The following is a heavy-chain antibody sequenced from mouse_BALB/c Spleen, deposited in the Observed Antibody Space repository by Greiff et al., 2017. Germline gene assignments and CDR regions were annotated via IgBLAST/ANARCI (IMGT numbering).Heavy chain of an antibody. CDR1: GFSLTSYG. J-gene: IGHJ4*01. CDR2: IWAGGST. Sequence: VQVVESGPGLVAPSQSLSITCTVSGFSLTSYGVHWVRQPPGKGLEWLGVIWAGGSTNYNSALMSRLSISKDNSKSQVFLKMNSLQTDDTAMYYCAREEPYYYAMDYWGQGTSVTVSS. CDR3: AREEPYYYAMDY. V-gene: IGHV2-9*02.